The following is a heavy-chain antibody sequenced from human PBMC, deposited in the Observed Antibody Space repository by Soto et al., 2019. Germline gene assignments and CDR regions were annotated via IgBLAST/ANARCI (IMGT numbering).Heavy chain of an antibody. Sequence: EVHLVESGGGLVQTGGSLRLSCAIFESTVSRDWMNWVRQAPGKGLEWVAHINQDGSEKYYVDSVKGRFTISRDNAKNSLYLQMNSLNPADKAMYYCSGGVGDAFWGQGTLVTVSS. CDR2: INQDGSEK. CDR3: SGGVGDAF. D-gene: IGHD1-26*01. V-gene: IGHV3-7*04. CDR1: ESTVSRDW. J-gene: IGHJ4*02.